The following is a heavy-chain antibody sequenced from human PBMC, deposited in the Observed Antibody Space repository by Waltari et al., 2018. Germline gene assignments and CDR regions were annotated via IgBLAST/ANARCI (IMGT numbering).Heavy chain of an antibody. CDR3: ARGHGIRGSSWPETDY. D-gene: IGHD6-13*01. V-gene: IGHV1-3*03. CDR2: INAGNGNT. CDR1: GYTFNSYA. Sequence: QVQLVQSGAEVKKPGASVKVSCKATGYTFNSYAMHWVRQAPGQRLEWMGWINAGNGNTKYSQEFQGRVTITRDTSASTAYMELSSLRSEDMAVYYCARGHGIRGSSWPETDYWGQGTLVTVSS. J-gene: IGHJ4*02.